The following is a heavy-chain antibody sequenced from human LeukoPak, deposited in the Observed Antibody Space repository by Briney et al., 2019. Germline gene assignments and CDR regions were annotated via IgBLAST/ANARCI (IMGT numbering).Heavy chain of an antibody. D-gene: IGHD6-13*01. J-gene: IGHJ4*02. Sequence: PGGSLRLSCAASGFTFSSYWMHWVRQAPGEGLVWVSRIDPDDSGSTYADSVKGRFTISRDNSKNTLYLQMNSLRAEDTAVYYCAKEWQQLVPDYWGQGTLVTVSS. V-gene: IGHV3-74*01. CDR1: GFTFSSYW. CDR2: IDPDDSGS. CDR3: AKEWQQLVPDY.